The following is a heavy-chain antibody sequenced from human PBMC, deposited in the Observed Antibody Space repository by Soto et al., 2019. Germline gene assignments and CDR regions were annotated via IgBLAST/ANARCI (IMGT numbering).Heavy chain of an antibody. CDR3: ARGPEVAAAGHPYYFDY. CDR1: GYTFTSYY. CDR2: INPSGGST. D-gene: IGHD6-13*01. V-gene: IGHV1-46*01. J-gene: IGHJ4*02. Sequence: ASVKVSCKASGYTFTSYYMHWVRQAPGQGLEWMGIINPSGGSTSYAQKFQGRVTMTRDTSTSTVYMELSSLRSEDTAVYYCARGPEVAAAGHPYYFDYWGQGTLVTVSS.